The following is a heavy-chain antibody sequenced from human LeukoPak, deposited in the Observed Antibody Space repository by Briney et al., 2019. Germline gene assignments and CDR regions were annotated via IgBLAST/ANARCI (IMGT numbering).Heavy chain of an antibody. V-gene: IGHV1-46*01. Sequence: ASVKVSCKASGYTFTSYAMNWVRQAPGQGLEWMGIINPSGGSTSYAQKFQGRVTMTRDMSTSTVYMELSSLRSEDTAVYYCARGQLRHPPTVTRTFDYWGQGTLVTVSS. CDR1: GYTFTSYA. J-gene: IGHJ4*02. CDR2: INPSGGST. CDR3: ARGQLRHPPTVTRTFDY. D-gene: IGHD4-17*01.